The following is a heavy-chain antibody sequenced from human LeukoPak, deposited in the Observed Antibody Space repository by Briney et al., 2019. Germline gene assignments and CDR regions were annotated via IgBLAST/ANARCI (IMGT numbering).Heavy chain of an antibody. CDR2: INPNSGGT. CDR3: ARVCPLAAAGSD. J-gene: IGHJ4*02. Sequence: ASVKVSCKASGYTFNGYYMHWVRQAPGQGLEWMGWINPNSGGTNYAQKFQGRVTMTRDTSISTAYMELSRLRSDDTAVYYCARVCPLAAAGSDWGQGTLVTVSS. CDR1: GYTFNGYY. V-gene: IGHV1-2*02. D-gene: IGHD6-13*01.